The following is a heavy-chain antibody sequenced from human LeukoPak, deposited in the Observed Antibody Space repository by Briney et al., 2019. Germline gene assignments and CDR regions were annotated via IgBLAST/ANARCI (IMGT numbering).Heavy chain of an antibody. CDR1: GGSISSYY. J-gene: IGHJ6*02. CDR3: AKGDAYNPSSFYGVDV. Sequence: PSETLSLTCTVSGGSISSYYWSWIRQPPGKGLEWIGYIFYSGSTNYNPSLKSRVTISVDTSKNQFSLKLTSVTAADTAVYYCAKGDAYNPSSFYGVDVWGQGTRSPSP. CDR2: IFYSGST. V-gene: IGHV4-59*01. D-gene: IGHD5-24*01.